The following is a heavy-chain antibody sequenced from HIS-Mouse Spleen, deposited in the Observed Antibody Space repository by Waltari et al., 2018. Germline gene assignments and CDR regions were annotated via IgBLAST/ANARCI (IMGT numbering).Heavy chain of an antibody. D-gene: IGHD2-15*01. Sequence: EVQLVESGGGLVQPGGSLRLSCAASGFTVSSNYMSWVRQAPGKGLEWVSVIYSGGSTYYESSVKGKCTISRANSKNTLYVQMNSLRAEDTAVYYCARDARGGSGGSCYSGNAFDIWGQGTMVTVSS. CDR1: GFTVSSNY. CDR2: IYSGGST. J-gene: IGHJ3*02. CDR3: ARDARGGSGGSCYSGNAFDI. V-gene: IGHV3-66*01.